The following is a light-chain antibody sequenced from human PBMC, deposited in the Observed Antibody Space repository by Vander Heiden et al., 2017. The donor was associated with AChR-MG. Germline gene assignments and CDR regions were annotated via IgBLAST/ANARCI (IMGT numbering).Light chain of an antibody. J-gene: IGKJ4*01. V-gene: IGKV3-11*01. CDR1: QGVRSY. CDR2: DAS. Sequence: ELVLTQSPATLSSSPGQSATLSCRASQGVRSYLAWYQQKPGQPPRLLIYDASSRATGIPARFSGSGSGTDFTLTISSLEAEDVAVYYCQQRNHWPLTFGGGTKVEIK. CDR3: QQRNHWPLT.